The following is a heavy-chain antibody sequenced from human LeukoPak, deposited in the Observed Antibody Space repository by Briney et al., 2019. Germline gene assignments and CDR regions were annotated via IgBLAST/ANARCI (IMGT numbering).Heavy chain of an antibody. J-gene: IGHJ3*02. Sequence: GGSLRLSCAVSGFTVSSNYMNWVRQAPGKGLEWVSSISSSSSYIYYADSVKGRFTISRDNAKNSLYLQMNSLRAEDTAVYYCASLFDSSGYYPDAFDIWGQGTMVTVSS. V-gene: IGHV3-21*01. D-gene: IGHD3-22*01. CDR3: ASLFDSSGYYPDAFDI. CDR1: GFTVSSNY. CDR2: ISSSSSYI.